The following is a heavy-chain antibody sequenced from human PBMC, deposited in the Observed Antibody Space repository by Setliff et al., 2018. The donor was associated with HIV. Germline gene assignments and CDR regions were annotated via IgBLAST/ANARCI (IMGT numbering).Heavy chain of an antibody. CDR1: GYMFNNYW. Sequence: PGESLKISCKGSGYMFNNYWIAWVRQVPGKGLEWMGIIDPGDSDTRYTPSYQGRIIMSIDRFRSTAYLQWRSLTPSDSALYYCARQRPPGYSSPYTIEYWGQGTPVTVSS. D-gene: IGHD6-13*01. J-gene: IGHJ4*02. V-gene: IGHV5-51*01. CDR2: IDPGDSDT. CDR3: ARQRPPGYSSPYTIEY.